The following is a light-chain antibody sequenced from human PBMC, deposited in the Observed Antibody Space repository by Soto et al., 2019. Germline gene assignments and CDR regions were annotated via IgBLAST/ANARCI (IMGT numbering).Light chain of an antibody. CDR3: QQYYSYPVAA. V-gene: IGKV1-8*01. Sequence: AIRMTQSPSSFSASTGDRVTITCRASQGISSYLAWYQQKPGKAPKLLIYAASTLQSGVPSRFSGSGSGTDFTLTISCLQSEDFATYYCQQYYSYPVAAFGQGTKVEIK. CDR2: AAS. J-gene: IGKJ1*01. CDR1: QGISSY.